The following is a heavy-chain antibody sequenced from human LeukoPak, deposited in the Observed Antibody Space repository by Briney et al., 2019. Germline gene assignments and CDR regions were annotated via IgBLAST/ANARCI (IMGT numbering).Heavy chain of an antibody. CDR3: ASGRPGAFDI. V-gene: IGHV3-66*01. J-gene: IGHJ3*02. CDR1: GFIVSTNY. Sequence: GGSLRLSCAASGFIVSTNYMSWVCQAPGKGLEWVSVLYSGGTTYYADSVKGRFTISRDNAKNSLYLQMNSLRAEDTAVYYCASGRPGAFDIWGQGTMVTVSS. CDR2: LYSGGTT.